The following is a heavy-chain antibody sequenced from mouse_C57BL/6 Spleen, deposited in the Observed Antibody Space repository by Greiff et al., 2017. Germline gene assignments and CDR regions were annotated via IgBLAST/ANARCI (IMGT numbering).Heavy chain of an antibody. CDR1: GYAFSSSW. CDR2: IYPGDGDT. CDR3: ARWGDGYYPYYFDY. J-gene: IGHJ2*01. D-gene: IGHD2-3*01. Sequence: QVQLQQSGPELVKPGASVKISCKASGYAFSSSWMNWVKQRPGKGLEWIGRIYPGDGDTNYNGKFKGKATLTADKSSSTAYMQLSSLPSEDSAVYFCARWGDGYYPYYFDYWGQGTTLTVSS. V-gene: IGHV1-82*01.